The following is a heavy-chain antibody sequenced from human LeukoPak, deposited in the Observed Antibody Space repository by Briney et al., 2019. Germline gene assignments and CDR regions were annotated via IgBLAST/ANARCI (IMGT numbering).Heavy chain of an antibody. Sequence: QTGGSLRLSCAASGFTFSSYAMSWVRQAPGKGLEWVSAISGSGGSTYFADSVKGRFTISRDNSKNTLYLQMNSLRAEDTAVYYCARDADYYDSSGPLQGWGQGTLVTVSS. J-gene: IGHJ4*02. CDR2: ISGSGGST. V-gene: IGHV3-23*01. D-gene: IGHD3-22*01. CDR3: ARDADYYDSSGPLQG. CDR1: GFTFSSYA.